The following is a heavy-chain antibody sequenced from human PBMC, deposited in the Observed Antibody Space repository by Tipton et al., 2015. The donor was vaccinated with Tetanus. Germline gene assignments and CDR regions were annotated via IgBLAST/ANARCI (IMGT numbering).Heavy chain of an antibody. Sequence: SLRLSCAASGFTFSSYGMHWVRQAPGKGLEWVAVIWYDGTTKYYADSVNGRFTISRDNSKNTLFLQMNSLRAEDTAVYYCARETSLTTSYWGQGTLVTVSS. D-gene: IGHD4-17*01. CDR1: GFTFSSYG. CDR2: IWYDGTTK. V-gene: IGHV3-33*01. J-gene: IGHJ1*01. CDR3: ARETSLTTSY.